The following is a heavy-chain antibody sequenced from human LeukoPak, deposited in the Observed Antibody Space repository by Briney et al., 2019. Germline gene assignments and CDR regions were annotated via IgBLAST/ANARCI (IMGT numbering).Heavy chain of an antibody. Sequence: GGSLSLSCGASGLTVSSYGMSWVRQAPGKGLEWVSTIIGSAVNTYYADSVKGRFTISRDDSKNMVYLQMNSLRAEDTAVYSCAKYTSGTSYRGLDQWGQGTLVTVSS. CDR2: IIGSAVNT. CDR3: AKYTSGTSYRGLDQ. D-gene: IGHD3-10*01. CDR1: GLTVSSYG. V-gene: IGHV3-23*01. J-gene: IGHJ4*02.